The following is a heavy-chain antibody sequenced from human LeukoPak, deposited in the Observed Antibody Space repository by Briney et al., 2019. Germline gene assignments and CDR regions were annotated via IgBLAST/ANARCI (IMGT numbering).Heavy chain of an antibody. V-gene: IGHV3-23*01. J-gene: IGHJ4*02. CDR3: AKDVGYCSSTSCYASFDY. D-gene: IGHD2-2*01. Sequence: GGSLRLSCAASGFTFSSYAMSWVRQAPGKGLEWVSAISGSGGSTYYADSVKGRFTISRDNSKNTLYLQMNSLRAEDTAVYYCAKDVGYCSSTSCYASFDYWGQGTLVTVSS. CDR2: ISGSGGST. CDR1: GFTFSSYA.